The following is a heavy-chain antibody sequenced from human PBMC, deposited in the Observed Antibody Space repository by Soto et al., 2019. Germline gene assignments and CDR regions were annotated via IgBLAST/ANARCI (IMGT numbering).Heavy chain of an antibody. V-gene: IGHV4-59*01. Sequence: PSETLSLTCTVSGGSISSYYWSWIRQPPGKGLEWIGYIYYSGSTNYNPSLKSRVTISVDTSKNQFSLKLSSVAAADTAVYYCARERDPYYYYGMDVWGQGTTVTVSS. CDR1: GGSISSYY. CDR2: IYYSGST. J-gene: IGHJ6*02. CDR3: ARERDPYYYYGMDV.